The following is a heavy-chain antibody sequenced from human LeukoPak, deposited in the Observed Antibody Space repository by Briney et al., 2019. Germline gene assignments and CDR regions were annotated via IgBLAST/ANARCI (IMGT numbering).Heavy chain of an antibody. Sequence: GGSLRLSCAASGFTFSSYGMHRVRQAPGKGLEWVAVIWSDGSNKFYADSVKGRFTISRDNSKNTLYLQMNSLRAEDTAVYYCARDLFDYGDYGSFDYWGQGTLVTVSS. D-gene: IGHD4-17*01. CDR3: ARDLFDYGDYGSFDY. CDR2: IWSDGSNK. CDR1: GFTFSSYG. V-gene: IGHV3-33*01. J-gene: IGHJ4*02.